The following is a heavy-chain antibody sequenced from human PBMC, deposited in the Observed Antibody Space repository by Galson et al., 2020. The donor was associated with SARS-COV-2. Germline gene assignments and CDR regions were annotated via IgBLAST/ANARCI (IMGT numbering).Heavy chain of an antibody. Sequence: SCAASGFIFGDYGLTWVRPVPGKGLEWVSGINSSGGTTVYADSVKGRFTISRDNAKNSLYLQMSSLRVEDTAFYYCARKDYYGSGNDVWGQGTTVTVSS. CDR1: GFIFGDYG. V-gene: IGHV3-20*04. D-gene: IGHD3-10*01. J-gene: IGHJ6*02. CDR3: ARKDYYGSGNDV. CDR2: INSSGGTT.